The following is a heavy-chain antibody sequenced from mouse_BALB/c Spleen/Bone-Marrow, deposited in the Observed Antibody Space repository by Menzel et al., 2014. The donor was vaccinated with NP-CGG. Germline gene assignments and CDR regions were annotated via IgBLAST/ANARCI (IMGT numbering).Heavy chain of an antibody. V-gene: IGHV7-3*02. Sequence: DVKLVESGGGLVQPGGSLRLSCATSGFTFTDYYMNWVRQPPGKALEWLGFIRNKANGYTTEYSASVKSRFTISRDNSQNILYLQMNTLRADDSATYYCARDKGRVFFDYWDQGTTLTVSS. CDR1: GFTFTDYY. CDR3: ARDKGRVFFDY. J-gene: IGHJ2*01. CDR2: IRNKANGYTT.